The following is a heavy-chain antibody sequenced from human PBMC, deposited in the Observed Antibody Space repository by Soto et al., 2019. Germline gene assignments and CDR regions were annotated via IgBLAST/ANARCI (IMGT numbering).Heavy chain of an antibody. V-gene: IGHV1-2*06. CDR3: ARGAYYGSGSNQLDY. Sequence: GASVKVSCKASGYTFTGYYMHWVRQAPGQGLEWMGRINPNSGGTNYAQKFQGRVTMTRDTSISTAYMELSRLRSDDTAVYYCARGAYYGSGSNQLDYWGQGTLVTVSS. D-gene: IGHD3-10*01. CDR2: INPNSGGT. J-gene: IGHJ4*02. CDR1: GYTFTGYY.